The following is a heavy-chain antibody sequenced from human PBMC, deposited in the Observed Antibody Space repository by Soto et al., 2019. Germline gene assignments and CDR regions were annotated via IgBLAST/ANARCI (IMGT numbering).Heavy chain of an antibody. Sequence: GASVKVSCKASGYTFTSYGISWVRQAPGQGLEWMGWISGYNGNTNYVQKLQGRVTMTTDTSTSTAYMELRSLRSDDTAVYYCARDSYYDSSGYYYQFDYWGQGTLVTVSS. D-gene: IGHD3-22*01. V-gene: IGHV1-18*01. CDR1: GYTFTSYG. CDR3: ARDSYYDSSGYYYQFDY. J-gene: IGHJ4*02. CDR2: ISGYNGNT.